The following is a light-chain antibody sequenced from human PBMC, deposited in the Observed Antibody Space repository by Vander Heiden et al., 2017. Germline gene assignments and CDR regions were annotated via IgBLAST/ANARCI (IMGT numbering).Light chain of an antibody. CDR2: EGS. CDR1: SSDIGSYDL. V-gene: IGLV2-23*03. Sequence: QSALTQPASVSGSPGQSITISCTGTSSDIGSYDLVSWYQQHPGKAPKLIIYEGSKRPSGVSDRFSGSKSGNTASLTISGLQAEDEADYYCCSYAGSRTFVLFGGGTKLTVL. J-gene: IGLJ2*01. CDR3: CSYAGSRTFVL.